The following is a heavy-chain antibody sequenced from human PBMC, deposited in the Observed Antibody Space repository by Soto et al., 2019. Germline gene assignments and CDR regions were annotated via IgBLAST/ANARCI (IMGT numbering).Heavy chain of an antibody. D-gene: IGHD3-3*01. CDR2: INAGNGNT. J-gene: IGHJ3*02. CDR1: GYTFTSYA. V-gene: IGHV1-3*01. CDR3: ASPPVKSYDFWSGLTEDAFDI. Sequence: ASVKGSCKASGYTFTSYAMHLVRQAPGQRLEWMGWINAGNGNTKYSQKFQGRVTITRDTSASTAYMELSSLRSEDTAVYYCASPPVKSYDFWSGLTEDAFDIWGQGTMVTVSS.